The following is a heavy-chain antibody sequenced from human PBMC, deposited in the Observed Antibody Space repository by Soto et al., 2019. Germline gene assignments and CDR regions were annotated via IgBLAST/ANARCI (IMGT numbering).Heavy chain of an antibody. D-gene: IGHD2-21*02. V-gene: IGHV3-9*01. CDR1: GFTFDDYA. CDR3: AKEYWGGDYGEDYYYMDV. Sequence: EVQLVESGGGLVQPGRSLRLSCAASGFTFDDYAMHWVRQAPGKGLEWVSGISWNSGSIGYADSVKGRFTISRDNAKNSLYLQMNSLRAEDTALYYCAKEYWGGDYGEDYYYMDVWGKGTTVTVSS. J-gene: IGHJ6*03. CDR2: ISWNSGSI.